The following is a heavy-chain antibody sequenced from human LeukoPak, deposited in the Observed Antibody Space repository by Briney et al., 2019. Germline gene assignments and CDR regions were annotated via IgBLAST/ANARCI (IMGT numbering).Heavy chain of an antibody. CDR1: GFTVSSNY. J-gene: IGHJ2*01. V-gene: IGHV3-66*04. CDR3: ATLKRGYGGYFDL. Sequence: PGGSLRLLCAGSGFTVSSNYMTWVPHARGKALEEVSFHYNGGTTYYADSVRGRFTISRDNSVNTVYLQMSRLRDDDTAVYYCATLKRGYGGYFDLWGRGTLVTVSS. D-gene: IGHD2-15*01. CDR2: HYNGGTT.